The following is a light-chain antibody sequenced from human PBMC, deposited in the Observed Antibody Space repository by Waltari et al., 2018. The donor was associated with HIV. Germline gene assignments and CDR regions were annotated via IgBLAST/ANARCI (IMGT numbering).Light chain of an antibody. CDR1: SSDVGGYNY. V-gene: IGLV2-14*01. CDR3: SSYTTTSTLVV. J-gene: IGLJ1*01. Sequence: QSALTQPASVSRSPGQSITISCTGTSSDVGGYNYVSWYQQHPSKAPKLMIYEVSNRPSGVSKRFSGSKSGNTASLTISGLQAEDEADYYCSSYTTTSTLVVFGTGTKVTVL. CDR2: EVS.